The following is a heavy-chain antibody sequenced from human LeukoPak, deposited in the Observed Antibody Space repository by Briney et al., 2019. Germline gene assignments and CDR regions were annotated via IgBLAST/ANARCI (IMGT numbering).Heavy chain of an antibody. V-gene: IGHV3-7*02. D-gene: IGHD1-26*01. Sequence: AGGSLRLSCAASGXTLSNFWMNWVRQAPGKGLEWVANVKHDGSEKSYVDSVKGRFTISRDDAKNSLYLQMNSLRAEDTAVYYCARRLEYSGSKGVFDYWGQGTLVTVSS. J-gene: IGHJ4*02. CDR3: ARRLEYSGSKGVFDY. CDR2: VKHDGSEK. CDR1: GXTLSNFW.